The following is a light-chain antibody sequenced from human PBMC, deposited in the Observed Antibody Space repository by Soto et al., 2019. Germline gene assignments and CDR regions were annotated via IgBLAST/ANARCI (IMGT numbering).Light chain of an antibody. CDR3: QLYGSSPPVT. V-gene: IGKV3-20*01. CDR2: GAS. CDR1: QSVSSSY. J-gene: IGKJ5*01. Sequence: EIVLTQSPGTLSLSPGERATLSCRASQSVSSSYLAWYQQKPGQAPRLLIYGASGRATGIPDRFSGSGSGTDFTLTISRREPEDFAVYYCQLYGSSPPVTFGQGTRLEIK.